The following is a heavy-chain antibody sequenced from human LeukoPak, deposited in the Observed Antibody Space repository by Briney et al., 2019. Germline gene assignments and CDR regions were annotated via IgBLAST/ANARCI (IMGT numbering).Heavy chain of an antibody. J-gene: IGHJ4*02. CDR1: GFIFGHYV. D-gene: IGHD3-16*01. CDR2: IHNGGRET. CDR3: ARSRGPNTFGGVHDY. Sequence: GGSLRLSCAASGFIFGHYVMSWVRQAPGKGLEWVSSIHNGGRETYYADAVKGRFTISRDNSKNMLYLQMNSLRAEDTAVYYCARSRGPNTFGGVHDYWGQGTLVTVSS. V-gene: IGHV3-23*03.